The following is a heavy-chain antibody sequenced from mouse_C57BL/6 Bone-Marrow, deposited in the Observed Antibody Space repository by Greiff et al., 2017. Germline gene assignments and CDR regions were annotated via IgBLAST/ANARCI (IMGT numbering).Heavy chain of an antibody. CDR3: ARGAY. CDR1: GYAFSSYW. J-gene: IGHJ3*01. CDR2: IFPGDGDT. Sequence: QVQLQQSGAELVKPGASVKISCKASGYAFSSYWMNWVKQRPGKGLEWIGQIFPGDGDTNYNGTFTGKATQTADKYSSTASMQLSSLTSEDSAVDFYARGAYWGQGTLVTVSA. V-gene: IGHV1-80*01.